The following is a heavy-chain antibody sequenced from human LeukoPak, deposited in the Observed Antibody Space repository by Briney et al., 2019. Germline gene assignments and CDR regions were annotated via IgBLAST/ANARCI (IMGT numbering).Heavy chain of an antibody. CDR1: GYTFTSYY. CDR2: INPSGGST. J-gene: IGHJ6*02. CDR3: ARDRIHYYDSSGPSRYYYYYGMDV. D-gene: IGHD3-22*01. V-gene: IGHV1-46*01. Sequence: ASVTVSCTASGYTFTSYYMHWVRQAPGQGLEWMGIINPSGGSTSYAQKFQGRVTMTRDTSTSTVYMELSSLRSEDTAVYYCARDRIHYYDSSGPSRYYYYYGMDVWGQGTTVTVSS.